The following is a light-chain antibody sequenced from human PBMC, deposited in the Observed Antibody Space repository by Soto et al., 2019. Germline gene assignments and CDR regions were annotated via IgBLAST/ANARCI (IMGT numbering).Light chain of an antibody. J-gene: IGKJ4*01. Sequence: DKLMSQSPATLSVSPGERVTLSCRASQNIHNHMSWFLQKPGQTPRLLIYDAIIRAPDVPARFSGSGSGTEFTLTISSLQSEDFAVYYCQQYNNWPALTFGGGTKVDIK. CDR3: QQYNNWPALT. CDR1: QNIHNH. CDR2: DAI. V-gene: IGKV3-15*01.